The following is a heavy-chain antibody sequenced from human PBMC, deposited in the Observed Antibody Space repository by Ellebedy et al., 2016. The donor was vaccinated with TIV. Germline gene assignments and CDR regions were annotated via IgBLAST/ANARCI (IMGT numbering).Heavy chain of an antibody. J-gene: IGHJ6*02. CDR2: IWHDGSHT. Sequence: GGSLRLXCAASGFSFNNFGMHWVRQALGKGLEWVAVIWHDGSHTYHADTLRGRFTISRDTSTNTLYLQMNSLRAEDTALYFCARDYQNGMDVWGQGTTVTVSS. V-gene: IGHV3-33*01. CDR1: GFSFNNFG. CDR3: ARDYQNGMDV. D-gene: IGHD2-2*01.